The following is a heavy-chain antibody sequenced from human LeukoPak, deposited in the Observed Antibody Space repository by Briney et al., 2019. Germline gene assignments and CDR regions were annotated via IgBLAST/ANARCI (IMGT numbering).Heavy chain of an antibody. J-gene: IGHJ4*02. V-gene: IGHV3-15*01. CDR2: IKSKSDGGTT. CDR3: ATDGIPEETATDH. Sequence: TGGSLRLSCAASGFTFNNAWMNWVRQAPGKGLEWVGRIKSKSDGGTTDYAAPVKGRFIISRDDSKNTLYLQMNSLKTEDTAVYFCATDGIPEETATDHWGQGTLVTVSS. D-gene: IGHD5-18*01. CDR1: GFTFNNAW.